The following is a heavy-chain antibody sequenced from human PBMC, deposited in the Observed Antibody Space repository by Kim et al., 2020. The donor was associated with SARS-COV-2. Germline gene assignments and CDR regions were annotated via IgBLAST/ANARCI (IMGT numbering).Heavy chain of an antibody. J-gene: IGHJ5*02. V-gene: IGHV4-34*01. CDR2: INHSGST. CDR1: GGSFSGYY. D-gene: IGHD5-18*01. Sequence: SETLSLTCAVYGGSFSGYYWSWIRQPPGKGLEWIGEINHSGSTNYNPSLKSRVTISVDTSKNQFSLKLSSVTAADTAVYYCARGGPREDAEWIQLWKESPWFDPWGQGTLVTVSS. CDR3: ARGGPREDAEWIQLWKESPWFDP.